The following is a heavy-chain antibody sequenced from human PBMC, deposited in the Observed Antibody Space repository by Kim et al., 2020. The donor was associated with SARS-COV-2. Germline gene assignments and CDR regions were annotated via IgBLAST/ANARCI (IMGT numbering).Heavy chain of an antibody. V-gene: IGHV3-72*01. CDR2: T. J-gene: IGHJ4*02. D-gene: IGHD2-21*01. Sequence: TQYAASVKGRFTISRDDSKNSLYLQMNSLKTEETAVYYCARESDLFDLDYWGQGTLVTVSS. CDR3: ARESDLFDLDY.